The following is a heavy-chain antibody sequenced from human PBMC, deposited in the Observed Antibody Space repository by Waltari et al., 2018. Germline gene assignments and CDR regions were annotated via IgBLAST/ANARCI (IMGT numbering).Heavy chain of an antibody. J-gene: IGHJ3*02. CDR2: ISYDGSNK. CDR3: AKMLTITMIVVDHYDAFDI. Sequence: QVQLVDSGGGVVQPGRSLRLSCAASGFTFSSYGMPWVRQAPGKGLEWVAVISYDGSNKYYADSVKGRFTISRDNSKNTLYLQMNSLRAEDTAVYYCAKMLTITMIVVDHYDAFDIWGQGTMVTVSS. D-gene: IGHD3-22*01. V-gene: IGHV3-30*18. CDR1: GFTFSSYG.